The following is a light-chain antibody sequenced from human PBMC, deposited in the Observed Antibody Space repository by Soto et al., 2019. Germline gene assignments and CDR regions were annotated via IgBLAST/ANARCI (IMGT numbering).Light chain of an antibody. Sequence: ESALTQSPGTLSLSTREGATLSCRASQTVSSNKLAWYQQKPGQAPKVLIYGASSRATGVPDRFSGSGSGTDFTLTISRLEPEDFAMYYCQQYGCSPPTLGPGPNVAIK. CDR3: QQYGCSPPT. V-gene: IGKV3-20*01. J-gene: IGKJ3*01. CDR1: QTVSSNK. CDR2: GAS.